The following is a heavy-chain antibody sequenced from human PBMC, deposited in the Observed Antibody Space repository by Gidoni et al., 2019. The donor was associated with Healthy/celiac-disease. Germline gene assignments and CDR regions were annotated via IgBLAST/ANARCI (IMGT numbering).Heavy chain of an antibody. CDR1: GFPFDYYA. CDR2: ISWNSGSI. Sequence: EVQLVESGGGLVQPGRSLRLSCAASGFPFDYYAMHWVRQAPGKGLELVSGISWNSGSIGYADSVKGRFTISRDNAKNSLYLQMNSLRAEDTALYYCAKGDDILTGPLGAFDIWGQGTMVTVSS. J-gene: IGHJ3*02. CDR3: AKGDDILTGPLGAFDI. V-gene: IGHV3-9*01. D-gene: IGHD3-9*01.